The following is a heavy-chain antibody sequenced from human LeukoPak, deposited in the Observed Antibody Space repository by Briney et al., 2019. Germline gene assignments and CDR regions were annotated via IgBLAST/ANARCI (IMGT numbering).Heavy chain of an antibody. J-gene: IGHJ4*02. CDR2: IIPILGIA. V-gene: IGHV1-69*04. CDR3: GRDGIAVAGTFEY. Sequence: AASVKVSCKASGGTFSSYAISWVRQAPGQGLEWMGRIIPILGIANYAQKFQGRVTITADKSTSTAYMELSSLRSEDKAVYYCGRDGIAVAGTFEYWGPGTLVNVSS. D-gene: IGHD6-19*01. CDR1: GGTFSSYA.